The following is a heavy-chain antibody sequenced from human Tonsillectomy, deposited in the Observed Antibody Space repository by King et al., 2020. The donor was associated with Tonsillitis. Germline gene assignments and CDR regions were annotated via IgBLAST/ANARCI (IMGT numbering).Heavy chain of an antibody. CDR2: MYYSGTI. D-gene: IGHD1-26*01. J-gene: IGHJ4*02. CDR3: ARSVSGSFDY. CDR1: GGSISSSDHY. Sequence: LQLQESGPGVVKPSETLSLTRTVSGGSISSSDHYWAWIRQPPGNGLELMGYMYYSGTIFYNPSLKSRIPIPGGTHENRLSRKLGSVTAADTAVYFCARSVSGSFDYWGQGALVTVSS. V-gene: IGHV4-39*01.